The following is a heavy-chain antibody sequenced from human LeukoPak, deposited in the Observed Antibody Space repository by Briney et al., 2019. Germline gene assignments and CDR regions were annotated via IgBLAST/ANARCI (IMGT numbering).Heavy chain of an antibody. J-gene: IGHJ4*02. V-gene: IGHV3-21*01. CDR3: ASSVVVVAATGV. D-gene: IGHD2-15*01. CDR2: ISSSSSYI. Sequence: GGSLRLSCAASGFTFSSYSMNWVRQAPGKGLEWVSSISSSSSYIYYADSVKGRFTISRDNAENSLYLQMNSLRAEDTAVYYCASSVVVVAATGVWGQGTLVTVSS. CDR1: GFTFSSYS.